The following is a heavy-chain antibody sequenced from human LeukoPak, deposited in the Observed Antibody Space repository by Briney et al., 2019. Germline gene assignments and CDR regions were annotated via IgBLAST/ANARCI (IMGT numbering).Heavy chain of an antibody. CDR3: ARDQGYNWNYVYWFDP. CDR1: GGSISSYY. V-gene: IGHV4-4*07. J-gene: IGHJ5*02. Sequence: SETLSLTCTVSGGSISSYYWSWLRQPAGKGLEWVGRIYTSGSNNYNPSPKGRGPMSVDTSNNQFSLKLSSVTAADAAVYYCARDQGYNWNYVYWFDPWGQGTLVTVSS. D-gene: IGHD1-7*01. CDR2: IYTSGSN.